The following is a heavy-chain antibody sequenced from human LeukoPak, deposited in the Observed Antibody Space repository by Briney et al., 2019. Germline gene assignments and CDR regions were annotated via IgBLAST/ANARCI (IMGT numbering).Heavy chain of an antibody. Sequence: PGGSLRLSCAASGFTFSSYGMHWVRQAPGKGLEWVAVIWYDGSNKYYRDSIKGRFTISRDNSKNTLYLQMNSLRAEDTAVYYYAKGLTRRYLDYWGQGTLVTVSS. D-gene: IGHD3-9*01. CDR1: GFTFSSYG. V-gene: IGHV3-33*06. CDR3: AKGLTRRYLDY. J-gene: IGHJ4*02. CDR2: IWYDGSNK.